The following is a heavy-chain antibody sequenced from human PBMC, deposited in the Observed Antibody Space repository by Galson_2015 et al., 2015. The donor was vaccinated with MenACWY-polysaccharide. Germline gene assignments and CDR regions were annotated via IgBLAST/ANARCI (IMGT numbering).Heavy chain of an antibody. CDR1: GYTFTGYY. CDR3: ARGRGSYSRTRLPRYGMDV. V-gene: IGHV1-2*02. J-gene: IGHJ6*02. CDR2: INPNSGGT. Sequence: SVKVSCKASGYTFTGYYMHWVRQAPGQGLEWMGWINPNSGGTNYAQKFQGRVTMTRDTSISTAYMELSRLRSDDTAVYYCARGRGSYSRTRLPRYGMDVWGQGTTVTVSS. D-gene: IGHD1-26*01.